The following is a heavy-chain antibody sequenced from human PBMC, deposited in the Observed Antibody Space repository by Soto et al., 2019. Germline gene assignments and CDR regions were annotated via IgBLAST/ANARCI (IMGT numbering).Heavy chain of an antibody. Sequence: GDSVKVSCKASGYTFTSYGISWVRQAPGQGLEWMGWISAYNGNTNYAQKLQGRVTMTTDTSTSTAYMELRSLRSDDTAVYYCGTDRTACSGGSCYDNWGQGTLVTVSS. CDR2: ISAYNGNT. V-gene: IGHV1-18*01. CDR1: GYTFTSYG. J-gene: IGHJ4*02. CDR3: GTDRTACSGGSCYDN. D-gene: IGHD2-15*01.